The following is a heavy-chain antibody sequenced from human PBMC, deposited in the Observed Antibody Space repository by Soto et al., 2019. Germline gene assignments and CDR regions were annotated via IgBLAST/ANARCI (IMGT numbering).Heavy chain of an antibody. CDR3: ARGGASSKYFDY. CDR2: IYYGGTT. J-gene: IGHJ4*02. CDR1: GISIRDHY. Sequence: SETLSLTCTVSGISIRDHYWSWIRQPPGKGLEWIGFIYYGGTTNYSPSLKSRVTISVDTSKSQFSLKLSSVTAADTAVYYCARGGASSKYFDYWGQGTLVTVSS. V-gene: IGHV4-59*11. D-gene: IGHD2-15*01.